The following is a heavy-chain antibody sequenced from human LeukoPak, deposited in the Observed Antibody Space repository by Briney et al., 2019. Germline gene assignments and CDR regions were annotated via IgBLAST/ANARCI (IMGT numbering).Heavy chain of an antibody. CDR1: GSSISSYY. CDR2: IYSSGST. Sequence: PSETLSLTCTVSGSSISSYYWSWIRQPAGKGLEWIGRIYSSGSTNYNPSLKSRVTMSVDTSKNQFSLKLSSVTAADTAVYYCARVSYPYFFDYWGQGTLVTVSS. V-gene: IGHV4-4*07. J-gene: IGHJ4*02. D-gene: IGHD5-18*01. CDR3: ARVSYPYFFDY.